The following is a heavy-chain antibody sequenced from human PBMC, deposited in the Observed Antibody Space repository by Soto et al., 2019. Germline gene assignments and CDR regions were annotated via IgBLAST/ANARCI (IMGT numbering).Heavy chain of an antibody. Sequence: QVQLQQWGAGLLKPSETLSLTCAVYVGSFSGYYWSWIRQAPGKGLEWIGEINHSGSTNYNPSLKSRVSISVDTSKNQCSLKLSSVTAADTAVYYCARVVGSSGDYFDYWGQGTLVTASS. J-gene: IGHJ4*02. D-gene: IGHD3-10*01. CDR1: VGSFSGYY. CDR2: INHSGST. CDR3: ARVVGSSGDYFDY. V-gene: IGHV4-34*01.